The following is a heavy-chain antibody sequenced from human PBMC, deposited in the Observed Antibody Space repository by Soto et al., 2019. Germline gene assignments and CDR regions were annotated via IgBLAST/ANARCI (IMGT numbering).Heavy chain of an antibody. CDR2: IIPIFGTA. Sequence: SVKVSCKASGGTFSSYAISWVRQAPGQGLEWMGGIIPIFGTANYAQKFQGRVTITADESTSTAYMELSSLRSEDTAAYYCARGVTTSAYYYYYGMDVWGQGTTVTVSS. D-gene: IGHD4-17*01. CDR1: GGTFSSYA. J-gene: IGHJ6*02. CDR3: ARGVTTSAYYYYYGMDV. V-gene: IGHV1-69*13.